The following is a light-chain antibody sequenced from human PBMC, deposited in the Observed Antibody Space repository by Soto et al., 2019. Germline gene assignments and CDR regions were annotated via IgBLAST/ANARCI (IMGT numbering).Light chain of an antibody. CDR1: SSNIGNNY. V-gene: IGLV1-51*01. CDR3: GTWDSSLGAVGGV. CDR2: DNN. Sequence: QSVLTQPPSVSAAPGQKVTISCSGSSSNIGNNYVSWYQQLPGTAPKLLIYDNNKRPSGIPDRFSGSKSGTSATLGITGLQTGDEADYYCGTWDSSLGAVGGVFGGGTKLTVL. J-gene: IGLJ3*02.